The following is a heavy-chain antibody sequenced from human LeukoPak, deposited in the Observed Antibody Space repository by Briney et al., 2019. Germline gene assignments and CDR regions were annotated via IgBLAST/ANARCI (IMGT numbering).Heavy chain of an antibody. V-gene: IGHV3-74*01. Sequence: GGSLRLSCAASGFTLSNHWMHWVRQAPGKGLVWVSHINGDGSETNYADSVRGRFTISRDNAKNSLYLQMNSLRAEDTAVYYCARAHDIGYLPYDAFDIWGQGTMVTVSS. CDR1: GFTLSNHW. J-gene: IGHJ3*02. D-gene: IGHD3-9*01. CDR2: INGDGSET. CDR3: ARAHDIGYLPYDAFDI.